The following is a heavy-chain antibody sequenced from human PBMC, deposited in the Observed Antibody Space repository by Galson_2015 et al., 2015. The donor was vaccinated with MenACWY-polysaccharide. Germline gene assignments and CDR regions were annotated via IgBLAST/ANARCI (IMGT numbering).Heavy chain of an antibody. Sequence: SLRLSCAASGFSFSANGMRWVRQAPGRGLEWVSGSGSGGGLYYADSVKGRFTVSRDTSKNTLYLQMNNLRAEDTAVYYCAKVGPRSSWTMGIDYWGQGTLVTVSS. CDR1: GFSFSANG. J-gene: IGHJ4*02. D-gene: IGHD6-13*01. CDR2: SGSGGGL. CDR3: AKVGPRSSWTMGIDY. V-gene: IGHV3-23*01.